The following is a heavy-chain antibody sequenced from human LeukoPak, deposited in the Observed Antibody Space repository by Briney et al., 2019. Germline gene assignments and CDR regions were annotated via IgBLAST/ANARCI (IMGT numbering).Heavy chain of an antibody. J-gene: IGHJ3*02. D-gene: IGHD5-24*01. CDR3: ASEAERWLQSYDAFDI. Sequence: SVKVSCKASGGTFSSYAISWVRQAPGQGLEWMGGIIPIFGTANYAQKFQGRVTITADESTSRAYMELSSLRSEHTAVYYCASEAERWLQSYDAFDIWGQGTMVTVSS. CDR2: IIPIFGTA. CDR1: GGTFSSYA. V-gene: IGHV1-69*13.